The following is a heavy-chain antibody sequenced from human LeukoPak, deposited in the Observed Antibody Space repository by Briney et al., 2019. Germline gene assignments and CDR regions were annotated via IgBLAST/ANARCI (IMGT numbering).Heavy chain of an antibody. CDR1: GGTFSSYA. Sequence: SVKVSCKASGGTFSSYAISWVRQAPGQGLEWMGGIIPIFGTANYAQKFQGRVTITTDESTSTAYMELSSLRSEDTAVYYCARDSGYYGSGSYSLFDYWGQGTLATVSS. D-gene: IGHD3-10*01. CDR2: IIPIFGTA. CDR3: ARDSGYYGSGSYSLFDY. J-gene: IGHJ4*02. V-gene: IGHV1-69*05.